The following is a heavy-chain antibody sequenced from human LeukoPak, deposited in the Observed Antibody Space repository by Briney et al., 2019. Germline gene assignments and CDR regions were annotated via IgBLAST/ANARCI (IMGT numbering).Heavy chain of an antibody. CDR2: ISGGGSST. D-gene: IGHD3-3*01. CDR1: GFTFTSYA. Sequence: GGSLRLSCAASGFTFTSYAMSWVRQAPGKGLEWVSVISGGGSSTYYADSVKGRFTISRDNSKNTLYLQMNSLRGEDTAVYYCAKESGQLDVWAKGPRSPSPQ. CDR3: AKESGQLDV. V-gene: IGHV3-23*01. J-gene: IGHJ6*04.